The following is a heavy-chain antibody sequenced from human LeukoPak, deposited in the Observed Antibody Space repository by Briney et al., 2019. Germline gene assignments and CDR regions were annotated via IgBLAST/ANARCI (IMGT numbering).Heavy chain of an antibody. V-gene: IGHV4-39*01. J-gene: IGHJ3*02. Sequence: PSETLSLTCTASGGSISSSSYYWGWIRQPPGKGLEWIGSIYYSGSTYYNPSLKSRVTISVDTSKNQFSLKLSSVTAADTAVYYCARHGYDFWSGVRAFDIWGQGTMVTVSS. CDR1: GGSISSSSYY. CDR3: ARHGYDFWSGVRAFDI. D-gene: IGHD3-3*01. CDR2: IYYSGST.